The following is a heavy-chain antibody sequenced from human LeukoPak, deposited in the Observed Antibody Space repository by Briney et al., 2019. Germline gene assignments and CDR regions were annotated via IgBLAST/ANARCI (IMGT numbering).Heavy chain of an antibody. CDR3: ARAGGYSSSHLIVY. D-gene: IGHD6-13*01. CDR2: ISGSGGST. J-gene: IGHJ4*02. Sequence: GGSLRLSCAASGFTFSSYAMSWVRQAPGKGLEWVSAISGSGGSTYYADSVKGRFTISRDNSKNTLYLQMNSLRAEDTAVYYCARAGGYSSSHLIVYWGQGTLVTVSS. CDR1: GFTFSSYA. V-gene: IGHV3-23*01.